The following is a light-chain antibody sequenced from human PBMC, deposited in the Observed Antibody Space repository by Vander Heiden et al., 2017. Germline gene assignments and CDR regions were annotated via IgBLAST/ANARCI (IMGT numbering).Light chain of an antibody. CDR2: DDT. V-gene: IGLV3-21*02. J-gene: IGLJ2*01. Sequence: SYVVTPPSSVSVAPGQPATITCGGNKIGSRSVHWYQQKPGRAPVLVVYDDTNRPSGIPDRFSGSNSANTATLTSTRAEAGDEADYYCQVWDSSVDQVVFGGGAKLTVL. CDR3: QVWDSSVDQVV. CDR1: KIGSRS.